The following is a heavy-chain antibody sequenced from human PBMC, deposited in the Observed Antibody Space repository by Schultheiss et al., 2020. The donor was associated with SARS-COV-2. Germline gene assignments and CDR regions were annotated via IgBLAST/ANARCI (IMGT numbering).Heavy chain of an antibody. V-gene: IGHV3-33*08. D-gene: IGHD3-3*01. Sequence: GESLKISCAASGFTFSSYGMHWVRQAPGKGLEWVAVIWYDGSNKYYADSVKGRFTISRDNSKNTLYLQMNSLRAEDTAVYYCARDLESITIFGVVIIPEYYFDYWGQGTLVTVSS. J-gene: IGHJ4*02. CDR3: ARDLESITIFGVVIIPEYYFDY. CDR2: IWYDGSNK. CDR1: GFTFSSYG.